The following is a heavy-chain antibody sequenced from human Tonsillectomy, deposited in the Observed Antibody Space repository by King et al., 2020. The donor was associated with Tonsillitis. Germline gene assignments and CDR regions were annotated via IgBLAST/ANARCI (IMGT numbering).Heavy chain of an antibody. CDR1: GGSISSYY. V-gene: IGHV4-59*01. CDR3: AREVDSKNYYYGMDV. Sequence: QLQESGPGLVKPSETLSLTCTVSGGSISSYYWSWIRQPPGKGLEWIGYIYYSGSTNYNPSLKSRVTISVDTSKNQFSLKLSSVTAADTAVYYCAREVDSKNYYYGMDVWGQGTTVTVSS. D-gene: IGHD3-22*01. J-gene: IGHJ6*02. CDR2: IYYSGST.